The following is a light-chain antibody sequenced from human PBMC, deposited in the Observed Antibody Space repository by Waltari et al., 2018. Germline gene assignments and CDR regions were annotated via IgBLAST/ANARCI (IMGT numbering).Light chain of an antibody. V-gene: IGKV1-9*01. CDR2: AAS. CDR1: QGISSY. CDR3: QQLNTLFT. Sequence: ASVGDRVTITCRASQGISSYLAWYQQKPGKAPKLLIYAASTLQSGVPSRFSGSGSGTEFTLTISSLQPEDFATYYCQQLNTLFTFGPGTKVDIK. J-gene: IGKJ3*01.